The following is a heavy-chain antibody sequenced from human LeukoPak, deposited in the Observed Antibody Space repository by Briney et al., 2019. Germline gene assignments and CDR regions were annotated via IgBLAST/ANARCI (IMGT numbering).Heavy chain of an antibody. J-gene: IGHJ4*02. Sequence: GGTLRLSCAASGFTFSTYAMNWVRQAPGKGLEWLSSISGSAGTTYYADSVKGRFTISRDNSKNTLFLQMNSLRAEDTAVYYCAKDGIVGATNGDFFDCWGQGTLVTISS. CDR2: ISGSAGTT. CDR1: GFTFSTYA. D-gene: IGHD1-26*01. V-gene: IGHV3-23*01. CDR3: AKDGIVGATNGDFFDC.